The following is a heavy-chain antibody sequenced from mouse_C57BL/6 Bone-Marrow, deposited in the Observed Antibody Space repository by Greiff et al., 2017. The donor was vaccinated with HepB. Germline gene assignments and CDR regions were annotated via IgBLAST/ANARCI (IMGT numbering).Heavy chain of an antibody. CDR2: ISSGGSYT. D-gene: IGHD1-1*01. CDR3: ARHDYYGSRGAY. Sequence: DVKLVESGGDLVKPGGSLKLSCAASGFTFSSYGMSWVRQTPDKRLEWVATISSGGSYTYYPDSVKGRFTISRDNAKNTLYLQMSSLKSEDTAMYYCARHDYYGSRGAYWGQGTLVTVSA. V-gene: IGHV5-6*02. J-gene: IGHJ3*01. CDR1: GFTFSSYG.